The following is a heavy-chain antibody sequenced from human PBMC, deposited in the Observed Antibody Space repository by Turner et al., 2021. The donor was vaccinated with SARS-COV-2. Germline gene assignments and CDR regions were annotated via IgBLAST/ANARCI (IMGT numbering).Heavy chain of an antibody. CDR3: ARVDYYYGSGRRTYWYFDL. Sequence: EVQLVESGGGLVQPGGSLRLSCAASGLPFSSYDMHWVRQATGKGLEWVSAIGTAGDTYYPGSVKGRFTISRENAKNSLFLQMNSLRAGDTAVYYCARVDYYYGSGRRTYWYFDLWGRGTLVTVSS. CDR1: GLPFSSYD. J-gene: IGHJ2*01. V-gene: IGHV3-13*04. CDR2: IGTAGDT. D-gene: IGHD3-10*01.